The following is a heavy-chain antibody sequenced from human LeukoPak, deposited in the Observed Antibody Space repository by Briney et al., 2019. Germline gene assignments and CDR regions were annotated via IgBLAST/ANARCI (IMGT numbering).Heavy chain of an antibody. CDR3: ARRGSYYGDSMDC. V-gene: IGHV3-64*01. D-gene: IGHD1-26*01. J-gene: IGHJ4*02. CDR2: ISSNGGST. Sequence: PGGSLGLSCAASGFIFSTYAMHWVRQAPGKGLEYVSAISSNGGSTYYANSVKGRFTISRDNSKNTLYLQMGSLRAEDMAVYYCARRGSYYGDSMDCWGQGTLVTVSS. CDR1: GFIFSTYA.